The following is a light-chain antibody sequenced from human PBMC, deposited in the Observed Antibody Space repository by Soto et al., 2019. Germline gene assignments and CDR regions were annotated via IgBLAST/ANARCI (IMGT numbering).Light chain of an antibody. Sequence: DIQMTQSPSSLSASVGDRVTITCRASQSISSYLNWYQQKPWKAPKLLIYAASSLQSGVPSRFSGSGSGTDFTLTISSLQPEDCATYYCQQSYSTPPYTFGKGTKLEIK. CDR3: QQSYSTPPYT. CDR1: QSISSY. CDR2: AAS. J-gene: IGKJ2*01. V-gene: IGKV1-39*01.